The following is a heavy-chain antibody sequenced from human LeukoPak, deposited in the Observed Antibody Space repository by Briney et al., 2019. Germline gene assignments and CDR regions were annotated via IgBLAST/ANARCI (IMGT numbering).Heavy chain of an antibody. Sequence: KSGGSLRLSCAASGFTFSSYSMNWVRQAPGKGLEWVSSISSSSSYIYYADSVKGRFTISRDNAKNSLYLQMNSLRAEDTAVYYCARGSLGSWSDYWGQGTLVTVSS. CDR3: ARGSLGSWSDY. D-gene: IGHD6-13*01. J-gene: IGHJ4*02. CDR1: GFTFSSYS. CDR2: ISSSSSYI. V-gene: IGHV3-21*01.